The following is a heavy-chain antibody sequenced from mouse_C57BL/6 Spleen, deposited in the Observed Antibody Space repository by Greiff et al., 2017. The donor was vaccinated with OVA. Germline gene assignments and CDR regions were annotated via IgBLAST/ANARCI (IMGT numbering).Heavy chain of an antibody. CDR1: GFTFSSYT. V-gene: IGHV5-9*01. CDR3: ARHAPGTFYFAY. J-gene: IGHJ3*01. Sequence: DVQLVESGGGLVKPGGSLKLSCAASGFTFSSYTMSWVRQTPEKRLEWVATISGGGGNTYYPDSVKGRFTISRDNAKNTLYLQMSSLRSEDTALYYCARHAPGTFYFAYWGQGTLVTVSA. D-gene: IGHD4-1*01. CDR2: ISGGGGNT.